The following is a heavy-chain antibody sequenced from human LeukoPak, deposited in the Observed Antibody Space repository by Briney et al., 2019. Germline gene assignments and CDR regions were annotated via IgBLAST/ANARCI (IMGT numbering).Heavy chain of an antibody. V-gene: IGHV4-4*07. CDR1: GGSISSYY. J-gene: IGHJ4*02. CDR3: ARRDALGWYFDY. D-gene: IGHD5-24*01. Sequence: SETLSLTCAVSGGSISSYYWNWIRQPAGKGLEWIGRIYSSGSTNYNPSLTSRVTMPVDTSKNQFSLKLSSVTAADTAVYYCARRDALGWYFDYWGQGTLVTVSS. CDR2: IYSSGST.